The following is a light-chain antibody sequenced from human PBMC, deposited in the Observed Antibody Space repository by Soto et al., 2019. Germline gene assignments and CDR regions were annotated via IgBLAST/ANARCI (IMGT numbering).Light chain of an antibody. CDR2: SNN. CDR1: SSNIGSKN. V-gene: IGLV1-44*01. Sequence: QSVLTQPPSASGTPGQRVTISCSGSSSNIGSKNVNWYQQLPGTAPKLLIYSNNQRPSGVPDRFSGAKSGTSASLAISGLQSEDEADYYCAAWDVSLTGVVFGGGTQLTVL. CDR3: AAWDVSLTGVV. J-gene: IGLJ2*01.